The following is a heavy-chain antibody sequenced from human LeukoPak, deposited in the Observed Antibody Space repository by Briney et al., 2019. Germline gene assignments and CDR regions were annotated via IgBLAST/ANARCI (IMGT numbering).Heavy chain of an antibody. CDR2: ISDSGGNT. D-gene: IGHD3-22*01. CDR3: TVDTLWDSSGYYPI. V-gene: IGHV3-23*01. Sequence: GGSLRLSCAASGFTFNTYAMSWVRQAPWERLQWVSGISDSGGNTYYADSVRGRFTISRDNSKNTLYLQMNSLKTEDTAVYYCTVDTLWDSSGYYPIWGQGTLVTVSS. J-gene: IGHJ4*02. CDR1: GFTFNTYA.